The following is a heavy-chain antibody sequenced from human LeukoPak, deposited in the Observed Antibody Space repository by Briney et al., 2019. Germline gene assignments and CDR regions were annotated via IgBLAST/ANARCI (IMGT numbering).Heavy chain of an antibody. CDR2: IIPIFGTA. D-gene: IGHD6-13*01. Sequence: SVKVSCKASGGTFSSYAISWVRQAPGQGLEWMGGIIPIFGTANYAQKFQGRVTITTDESTSTAYMELSSLRSEDTAVYYCARSSNPPSSSTGDWFDPWGQGTLVTVSS. CDR1: GGTFSSYA. J-gene: IGHJ5*02. V-gene: IGHV1-69*05. CDR3: ARSSNPPSSSTGDWFDP.